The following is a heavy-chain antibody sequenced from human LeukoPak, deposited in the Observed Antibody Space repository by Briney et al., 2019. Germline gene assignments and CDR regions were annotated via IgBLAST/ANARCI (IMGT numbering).Heavy chain of an antibody. CDR2: ISGSGGST. J-gene: IGHJ4*02. V-gene: IGHV3-23*01. CDR3: AKVVGCSGGSCYSPFFDY. CDR1: GFTFSSYA. D-gene: IGHD2-15*01. Sequence: GGSLRLSCAASGFTFSSYAMSWVRQAPGKGLECVSAISGSGGSTYYADSVKGRFTISRDNSKNTLYLQMNSLRAEDTAVYYCAKVVGCSGGSCYSPFFDYWGQGTLVTVSS.